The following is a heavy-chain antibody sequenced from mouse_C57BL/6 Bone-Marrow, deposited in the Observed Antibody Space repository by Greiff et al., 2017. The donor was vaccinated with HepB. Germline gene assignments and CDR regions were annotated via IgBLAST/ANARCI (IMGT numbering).Heavy chain of an antibody. D-gene: IGHD2-5*01. J-gene: IGHJ3*01. V-gene: IGHV1-15*01. CDR2: IDPETGGT. Sequence: QVQLQQSGAELVRPGASVTLSCKASGYTFTDYEMHWVKQTPVHGLEWIGAIDPETGGTAYNQKFKGKAILTADKSSSTSYMELRSLTSEDSAVYYCKRRSNYLAWFAYWGQGTLVTVSA. CDR1: GYTFTDYE. CDR3: KRRSNYLAWFAY.